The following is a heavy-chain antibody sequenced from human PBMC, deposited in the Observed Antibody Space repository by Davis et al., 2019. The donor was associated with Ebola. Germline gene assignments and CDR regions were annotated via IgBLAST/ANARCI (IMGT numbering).Heavy chain of an antibody. CDR3: VRGWGRTGLGV. Sequence: PSETLSLTCAISGDSVSGNNGAWNWIRQSPSRGLEWLGRTYYYRSKWFIDYAVSVKSRIIINPDTSKNQFSLLLNSVTPEDTAVYYCVRGWGRTGLGVWGKGAAVIVSS. J-gene: IGHJ6*04. CDR1: GDSVSGNNGA. V-gene: IGHV6-1*01. D-gene: IGHD1-26*01. CDR2: TYYYRSKWFI.